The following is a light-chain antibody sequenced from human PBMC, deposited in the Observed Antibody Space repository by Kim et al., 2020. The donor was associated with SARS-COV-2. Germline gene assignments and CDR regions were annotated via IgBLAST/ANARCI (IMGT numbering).Light chain of an antibody. J-gene: IGKJ1*01. CDR2: AAS. CDR1: QTMSSNF. Sequence: EMVLTQSPGTLSLSPGERATLSCRASQTMSSNFLAWYQQKPGQAPRLLIYAASKRATGIPDRFSGSGSGTDFTLTISRLDPEDFAVYYCQQSGNARWTFGQGTKVDIK. CDR3: QQSGNARWT. V-gene: IGKV3-20*01.